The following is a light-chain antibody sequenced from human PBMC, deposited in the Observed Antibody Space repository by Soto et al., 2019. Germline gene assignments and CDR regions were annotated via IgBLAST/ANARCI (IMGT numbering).Light chain of an antibody. CDR3: QQANTLPHT. CDR2: GAS. J-gene: IGKJ2*01. Sequence: DIQMTQSPSSVSASVGDTVTITCRASQFINNWVAWYQQNPGKAPNVLLHGASNMQGGVPSRFSGRQFGAEFTRTITNLQPEDFATYFCQQANTLPHTCGQGTNVEIK. CDR1: QFINNW. V-gene: IGKV1D-12*01.